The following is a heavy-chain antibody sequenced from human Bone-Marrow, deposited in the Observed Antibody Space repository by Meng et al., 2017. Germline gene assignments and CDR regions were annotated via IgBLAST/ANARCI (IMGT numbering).Heavy chain of an antibody. D-gene: IGHD5-18*01. V-gene: IGHV3-23*01. CDR1: GFTFSSYA. CDR3: GVYGYSYGLRDY. J-gene: IGHJ4*02. Sequence: GESLKISCAASGFTFSSYAMSWVRQAPGKGLEWVSAISGSGVSTYYADSVEGRFTISRDNSKNTLYLQMNSLRAEETAVYNCGVYGYSYGLRDYWGQGTLVTVSS. CDR2: ISGSGVST.